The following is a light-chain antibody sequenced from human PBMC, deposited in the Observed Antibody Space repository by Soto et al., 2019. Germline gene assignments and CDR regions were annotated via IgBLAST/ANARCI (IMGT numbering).Light chain of an antibody. CDR3: TSYTSSSTTV. CDR1: SSDVGAYNY. CDR2: EVS. J-gene: IGLJ3*02. V-gene: IGLV2-14*01. Sequence: QSALPQPASVSGSPGPSITISCTGNSSDVGAYNYVSWYQQHPGKAPKLMIYEVSNRPSGVSNRFSGSKSGNTASLTISGLQAEDEADYYCTSYTSSSTTVFGGGTQLTVL.